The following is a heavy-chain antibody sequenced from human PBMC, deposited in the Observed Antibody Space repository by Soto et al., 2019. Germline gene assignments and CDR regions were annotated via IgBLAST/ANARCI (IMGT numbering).Heavy chain of an antibody. CDR3: ARDRLLERRRDGGRGGVDY. J-gene: IGHJ4*02. Sequence: QVQLVESGGGLVKPGGSLRLSCAASGFTFSDYYMSWIRQAPGKGLEWVSYISSSGSTIYYADSVKGRFTISRDNAKNSLYLQMHSLRAEDTAVYYCARDRLLERRRDGGRGGVDYWGQGTLVTVSS. D-gene: IGHD1-1*01. CDR2: ISSSGSTI. CDR1: GFTFSDYY. V-gene: IGHV3-11*01.